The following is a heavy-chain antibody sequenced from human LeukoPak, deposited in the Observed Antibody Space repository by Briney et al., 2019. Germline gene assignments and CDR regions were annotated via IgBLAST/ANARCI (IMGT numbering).Heavy chain of an antibody. Sequence: GGSLRLSCAASGFTFSSYSMNWVRQAPGKGLEWVSSISSSSSHIYYADSVKGRFTISRDNAKNSLYLQMNSLRAEDTAVYYCARGSHSGWYCGQGTLVTVSS. CDR3: ARGSHSGWY. V-gene: IGHV3-21*01. CDR2: ISSSSSHI. CDR1: GFTFSSYS. D-gene: IGHD6-19*01. J-gene: IGHJ4*02.